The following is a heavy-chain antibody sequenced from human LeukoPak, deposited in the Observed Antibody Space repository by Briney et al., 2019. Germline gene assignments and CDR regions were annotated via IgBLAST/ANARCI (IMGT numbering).Heavy chain of an antibody. J-gene: IGHJ6*02. CDR3: ARDGGYCSSTSCFLGAYGMDV. D-gene: IGHD2-2*01. CDR1: GGSISSYY. CDR2: IYYRGST. Sequence: PSETLSLTCTVSGGSISSYYWSWIRQPPGKGLEWIGYIYYRGSTNYNPSLKSRVTISVDTSKNQFSLKLSSVTAADTAVYYCARDGGYCSSTSCFLGAYGMDVWGQGTTVTVSS. V-gene: IGHV4-59*01.